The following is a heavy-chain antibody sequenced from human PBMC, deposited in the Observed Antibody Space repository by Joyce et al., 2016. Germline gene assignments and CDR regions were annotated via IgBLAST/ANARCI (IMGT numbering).Heavy chain of an antibody. CDR1: GFTFSGYY. V-gene: IGHV3-74*01. D-gene: IGHD3-22*01. CDR3: ARDYDFDSGTFYMGYDY. J-gene: IGHJ4*02. CDR2: ISHDGSST. Sequence: EVQLVESVGGLVQPGGSLRLSCAASGFTFSGYYLHWVRQDPGRGLVGVSRISHDGSSTTYADSVKGRFTVSRDNAKNTLYLQMNSLRAEDTAVYYCARDYDFDSGTFYMGYDYWGQGTLVTVSS.